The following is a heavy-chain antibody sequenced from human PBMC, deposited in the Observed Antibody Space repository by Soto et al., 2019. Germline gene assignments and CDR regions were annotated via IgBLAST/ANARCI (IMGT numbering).Heavy chain of an antibody. V-gene: IGHV3-48*01. J-gene: IGHJ6*03. Sequence: GGSLRLSCAASGFTFSSYSMNWVRQAPGKGLEWVSYISSSSSTIYYADSVKGRFTISRDNAKNSLYLQMNSLRAEDTAVYYCARGPRDPYGSSSYYYYYYMDVWGKGTTVTVSS. CDR1: GFTFSSYS. CDR3: ARGPRDPYGSSSYYYYYYMDV. CDR2: ISSSSSTI. D-gene: IGHD3-10*01.